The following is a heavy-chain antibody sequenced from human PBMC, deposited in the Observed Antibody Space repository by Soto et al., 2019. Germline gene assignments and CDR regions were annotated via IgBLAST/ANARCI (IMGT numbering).Heavy chain of an antibody. V-gene: IGHV1-69*13. J-gene: IGHJ4*01. CDR1: GGTFSSYA. D-gene: IGHD3-22*01. CDR3: ARGREYYYDSSGYYFDY. CDR2: IIPIFGTA. Sequence: SVKVSCKASGGTFSSYAISWVRQAPGQGLEWMGGIIPIFGTANYAQKFQGRVTITADESTSTAYMELSSLRSEDTAVYYCARGREYYYDSSGYYFDYWGHGTLVTDSS.